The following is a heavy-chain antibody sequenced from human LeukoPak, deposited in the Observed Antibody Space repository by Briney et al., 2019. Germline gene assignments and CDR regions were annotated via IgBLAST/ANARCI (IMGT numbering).Heavy chain of an antibody. Sequence: PSETLSLTCTVSGGSISSYYWSWIRQPPGKGLEWIGYIYYSGSTNYNPSLKSRVTISVDTFKNQFSLKLSSVTAADTAVYYCARDLGLRYFDRLDAFDIWGQGTMVTVSS. CDR3: ARDLGLRYFDRLDAFDI. J-gene: IGHJ3*02. CDR1: GGSISSYY. CDR2: IYYSGST. V-gene: IGHV4-59*01. D-gene: IGHD3-9*01.